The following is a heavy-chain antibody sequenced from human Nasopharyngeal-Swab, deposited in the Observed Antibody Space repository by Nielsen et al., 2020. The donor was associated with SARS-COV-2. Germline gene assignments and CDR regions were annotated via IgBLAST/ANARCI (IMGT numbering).Heavy chain of an antibody. Sequence: SETLSLTCTVSGASISSYFWSWIRQSPGKGLEWIGYIHYSGSAKYSPSLKSRVTISVDTSKNQFSLKLSSVTAADTAVYYCASKDHAGYCSSTSCYTDYYYMDVWGKGTTVTVSS. CDR2: IHYSGSA. V-gene: IGHV4-59*01. CDR1: GASISSYF. J-gene: IGHJ6*03. CDR3: ASKDHAGYCSSTSCYTDYYYMDV. D-gene: IGHD2-2*02.